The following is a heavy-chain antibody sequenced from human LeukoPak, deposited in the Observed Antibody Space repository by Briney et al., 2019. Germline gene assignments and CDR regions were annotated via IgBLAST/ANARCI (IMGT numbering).Heavy chain of an antibody. D-gene: IGHD2-21*02. CDR1: GGTFSSYA. CDR3: ARDSSAVVTARYNWFDP. V-gene: IGHV1-69*04. Sequence: SVKVSCKASGGTFSSYAIRWVRQAPGQGLEWMGRIIPILGIANYAQKFQGRVTITADKSTSTAYMELSSLRSEDTAVYYCARDSSAVVTARYNWFDPWGQGTLVTVSS. CDR2: IIPILGIA. J-gene: IGHJ5*02.